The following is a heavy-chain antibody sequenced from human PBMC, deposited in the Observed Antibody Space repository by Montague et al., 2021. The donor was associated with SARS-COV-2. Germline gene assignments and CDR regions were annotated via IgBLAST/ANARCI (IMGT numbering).Heavy chain of an antibody. V-gene: IGHV3-43*01. CDR1: GFKFDDYT. CDR2: ISWDGTTT. J-gene: IGHJ4*02. CDR3: AQGIGDSRSFLEF. Sequence: SLRLSCAASGFKFDDYTMHWVRQVPGKGLQWVSLISWDGTTTHYAESVEGRFTISRDNSISSLYLQMSSLRNGDTGLYYCAQGIGDSRSFLEFWGQGTLLTVSS. D-gene: IGHD6-13*01.